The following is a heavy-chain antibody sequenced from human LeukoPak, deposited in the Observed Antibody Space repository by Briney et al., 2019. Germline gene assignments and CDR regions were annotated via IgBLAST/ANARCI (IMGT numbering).Heavy chain of an antibody. J-gene: IGHJ5*02. CDR1: GGSISSYY. CDR2: IYYSGST. CDR3: ARHVIATVTQAGWFDP. D-gene: IGHD4-17*01. V-gene: IGHV4-59*08. Sequence: SETLSLTCTVSGGSISSYYWSWIRRPPGKGLEWIGYIYYSGSTNCNPSLKSRVTISVDTSKNQFSLKLSSVTAADTAVYYCARHVIATVTQAGWFDPWGQGTLVTVSS.